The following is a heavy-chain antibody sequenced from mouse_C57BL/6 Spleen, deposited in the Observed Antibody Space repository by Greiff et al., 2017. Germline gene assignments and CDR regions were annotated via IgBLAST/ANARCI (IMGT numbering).Heavy chain of an antibody. D-gene: IGHD3-2*02. CDR3: ARQTAQAAWFAY. Sequence: VQLQQPGAELVMPGASVKLSCKASGYTFTSYWMHWVKQRPGQGLEWIGELDPSDSYTNYNQKFKGKSTLTVDKSSSTAYMQLSSLTSDDSAVYYFARQTAQAAWFAYWGPGTLVTVSA. CDR1: GYTFTSYW. V-gene: IGHV1-69*01. CDR2: LDPSDSYT. J-gene: IGHJ3*01.